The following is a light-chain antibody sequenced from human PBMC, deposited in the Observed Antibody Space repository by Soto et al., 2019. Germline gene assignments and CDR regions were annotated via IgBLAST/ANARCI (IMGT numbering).Light chain of an antibody. CDR1: SNDVGYYNY. CDR2: EVS. CDR3: ISYTTSSTLV. J-gene: IGLJ2*01. V-gene: IGLV2-14*01. Sequence: QSALTQPASVSESPGQSITISCTGTSNDVGYYNYVSWYQQHPGKAPQLLIYEVSYRPSGVSNRFSGSKSGNMASLTISGLQAEDEAVYYCISYTTSSTLVFGGGTKLTVL.